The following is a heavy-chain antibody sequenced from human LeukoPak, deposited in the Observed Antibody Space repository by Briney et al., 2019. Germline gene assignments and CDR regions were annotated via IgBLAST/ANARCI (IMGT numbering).Heavy chain of an antibody. J-gene: IGHJ6*02. D-gene: IGHD2-21*02. Sequence: SETLSLTCAVYGGSFSGYYWNWIRQPPGKGLEYVGEINHSGSTNYNPSLKSRITISVDTSRNQFSLKLTSVTAVDTAVYYCARGNGGGYSYYFYGMDVWGQGTTVSVSS. CDR3: ARGNGGGYSYYFYGMDV. CDR2: INHSGST. CDR1: GGSFSGYY. V-gene: IGHV4-34*01.